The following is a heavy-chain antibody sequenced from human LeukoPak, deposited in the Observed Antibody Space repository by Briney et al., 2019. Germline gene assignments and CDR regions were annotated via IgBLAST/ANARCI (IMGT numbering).Heavy chain of an antibody. J-gene: IGHJ4*02. CDR1: VYTFSSYS. CDR3: AKDRWRDGSSSFDN. Sequence: GASVKLSCKASVYTFSSYSINWVRQAPGQGLEWMGWISTYNGNTNYAQKLQGRVTMTTDTSTSTAYMELRSLRSDDTAVYYCAKDRWRDGSSSFDNWGQGTLVTVSS. V-gene: IGHV1-18*01. CDR2: ISTYNGNT. D-gene: IGHD6-6*01.